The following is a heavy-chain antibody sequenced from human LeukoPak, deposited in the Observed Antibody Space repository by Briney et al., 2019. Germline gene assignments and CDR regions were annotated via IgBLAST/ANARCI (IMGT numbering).Heavy chain of an antibody. D-gene: IGHD3-22*01. J-gene: IGHJ4*02. Sequence: PGGSLRLSCAASAITFSSYEMNWVRQAPGKGLEWVSYISNSGTTIHYADSVKGRFTISRDNAKNSLYLQMNSLRPDDTAIYFCARQESRNYYYEGLDYWGQGNLVTVSS. CDR1: AITFSSYE. V-gene: IGHV3-48*03. CDR3: ARQESRNYYYEGLDY. CDR2: ISNSGTTI.